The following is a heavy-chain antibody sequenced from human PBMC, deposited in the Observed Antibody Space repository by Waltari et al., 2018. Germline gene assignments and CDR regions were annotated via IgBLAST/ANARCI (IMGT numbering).Heavy chain of an antibody. CDR3: TRGLNGRSYSY. CDR1: GFIFSNNN. J-gene: IGHJ4*02. D-gene: IGHD2-15*01. Sequence: EVQLVESGGGLVQPGGSLRLSCAASGFIFSNNNMNWVRQAQGKGLEWVSFISSGSSTINYADSGKGRFTISRDNAKNSLYLQMNSLRDEDTAVYFCTRGLNGRSYSYWGQGTLVTVSS. V-gene: IGHV3-48*02. CDR2: ISSGSSTI.